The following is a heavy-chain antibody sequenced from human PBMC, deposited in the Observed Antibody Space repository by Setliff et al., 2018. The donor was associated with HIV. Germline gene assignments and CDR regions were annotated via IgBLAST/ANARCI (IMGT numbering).Heavy chain of an antibody. CDR2: ISTYNGNT. D-gene: IGHD5-12*01. CDR1: GYTFSNYG. J-gene: IGHJ5*02. Sequence: ASVKVSCKASGYTFSNYGITWVRQAPGQGLEWMGWISTYNGNTNYEQKLQGRVTMTTGTSTSTAYMELRSLRSDDTAVYYCARGFHGNSGYPPHWFDPWGQGTLVTVSS. V-gene: IGHV1-18*01. CDR3: ARGFHGNSGYPPHWFDP.